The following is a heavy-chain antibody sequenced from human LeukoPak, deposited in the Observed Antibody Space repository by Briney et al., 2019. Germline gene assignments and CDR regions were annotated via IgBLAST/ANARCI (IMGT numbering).Heavy chain of an antibody. CDR3: AKVVQYTASTGTGLDY. V-gene: IGHV3-33*06. CDR1: GFIFSNYG. J-gene: IGHJ4*02. CDR2: IWYDGSYK. Sequence: GGSLRLSCAASGFIFSNYGMHWVRQAPGKGLDWVAVIWYDGSYKYYADSVEGRFTISRDNSKNTLYLQMNSLRAEDTAIYYCAKVVQYTASTGTGLDYWGQGTLVTVSS. D-gene: IGHD6-13*01.